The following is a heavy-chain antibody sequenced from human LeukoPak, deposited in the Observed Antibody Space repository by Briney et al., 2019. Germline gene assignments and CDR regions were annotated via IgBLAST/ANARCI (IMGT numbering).Heavy chain of an antibody. CDR1: GGSFSGYY. V-gene: IGHV4-34*01. Sequence: SETLSLTCAVYGGSFSGYYWSWIRQPPGKGLEWIGEINHSGSTNYNPSLKSRVTISVDTSKNQFSLKLSSVTAADTAVYYCARGSPSYYDFWSGHYPGLFDYWGQGTLVTVSS. J-gene: IGHJ4*02. CDR2: INHSGST. CDR3: ARGSPSYYDFWSGHYPGLFDY. D-gene: IGHD3-3*01.